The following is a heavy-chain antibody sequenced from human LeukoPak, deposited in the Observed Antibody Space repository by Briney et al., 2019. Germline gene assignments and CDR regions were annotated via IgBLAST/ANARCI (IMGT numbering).Heavy chain of an antibody. CDR1: GGSFSGYY. Sequence: SETLSLTCAVYGGSFSGYYWSWIRQPPGKGLEWIGEINHSGSTNYNPSLKSRVTISVDTSKNQFSLKLSPVTAADTAVYYCARCDSQGYYYYYYMDVWGKGTTVTVSS. D-gene: IGHD2-21*01. V-gene: IGHV4-34*01. CDR3: ARCDSQGYYYYYYMDV. CDR2: INHSGST. J-gene: IGHJ6*03.